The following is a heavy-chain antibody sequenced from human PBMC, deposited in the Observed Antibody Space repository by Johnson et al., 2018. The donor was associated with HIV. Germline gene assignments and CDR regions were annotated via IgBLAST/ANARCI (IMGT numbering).Heavy chain of an antibody. CDR2: IRYEGGYK. D-gene: IGHD6-13*01. Sequence: QVQLVESGGGVVQPGGSLRLSCAASGFTFSDYGMHWVRQAPGKGLEWVAFIRYEGGYKYYADSVKGRFTISRDNVKNTLYLQMGSLTAEDMAVYYCARRRYSTSWQEAFDIWGQGTMVTVSS. CDR3: ARRRYSTSWQEAFDI. CDR1: GFTFSDYG. J-gene: IGHJ3*02. V-gene: IGHV3-30*02.